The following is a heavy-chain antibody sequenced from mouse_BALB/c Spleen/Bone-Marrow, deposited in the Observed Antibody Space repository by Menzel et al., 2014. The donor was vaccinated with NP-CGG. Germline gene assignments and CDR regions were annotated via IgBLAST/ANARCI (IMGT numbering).Heavy chain of an antibody. CDR3: ARGGISVDS. CDR2: IYPGDGDT. CDR1: GYVFSTYW. J-gene: IGHJ2*01. Sequence: VQLQQSGAELVRPGSSAKISCESSGYVFSTYWINWVKQRPGQGLEWIGQIYPGDGDTDYNGKFKDKATLTADKSSNTAYMQLSSLTSEDSAVYFCARGGISVDSWGQGTTLTVSS. V-gene: IGHV1-80*01.